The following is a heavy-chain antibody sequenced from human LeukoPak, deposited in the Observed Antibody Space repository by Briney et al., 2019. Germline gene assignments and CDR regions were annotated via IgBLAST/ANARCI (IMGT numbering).Heavy chain of an antibody. Sequence: GGSLRLSCAASGFTFSAYSMNWVRQAPGKGLEWVSSLSSSSTYVYYADSVKGRFTISRDNAKNPLYLQMNSLRAEDTAVYYCATVRCSGGSCFYNFDHWGQGSLVTVSS. V-gene: IGHV3-21*01. J-gene: IGHJ4*02. CDR1: GFTFSAYS. D-gene: IGHD2-15*01. CDR2: LSSSSTYV. CDR3: ATVRCSGGSCFYNFDH.